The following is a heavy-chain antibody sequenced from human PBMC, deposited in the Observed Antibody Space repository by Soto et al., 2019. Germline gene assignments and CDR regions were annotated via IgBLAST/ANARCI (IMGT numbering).Heavy chain of an antibody. CDR3: ARSASSSWYNWFDP. CDR2: ISSSSSYI. V-gene: IGHV3-21*01. D-gene: IGHD6-13*01. J-gene: IGHJ5*02. Sequence: EVQLVESGGGLVKPGGSLRLSCAASGFTFSSYSMNWVRQAPGKGLEWVSSISSSSSYIYYADSVKGRFTISRDNAKNSLYLQMNSLRAEDTAVYYCARSASSSWYNWFDPWGQGTLVTVSS. CDR1: GFTFSSYS.